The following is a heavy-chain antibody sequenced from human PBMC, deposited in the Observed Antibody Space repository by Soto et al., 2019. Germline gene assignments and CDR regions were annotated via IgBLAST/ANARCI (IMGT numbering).Heavy chain of an antibody. CDR1: GGSISSGGYY. V-gene: IGHV4-31*03. D-gene: IGHD2-2*01. J-gene: IGHJ4*02. CDR3: ARGQLRIKGACDY. CDR2: IYYSGST. Sequence: QVQLQESGPGLVKPSQTLSLTCTVSGGSISSGGYYWSWIRQHPGKGLEWIGYIYYSGSTYYNPSLTRRVTISVDTSKNQFSLKLSSVTAADTAVYYCARGQLRIKGACDYWGQGTLVTVSS.